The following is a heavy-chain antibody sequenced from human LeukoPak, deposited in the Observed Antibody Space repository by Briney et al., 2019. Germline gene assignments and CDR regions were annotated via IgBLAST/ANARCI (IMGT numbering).Heavy chain of an antibody. Sequence: GGSLRLSCAASGFTFSSYWMSWVRQAPGKGLEWVSYISSSSSTIYYADSVKGRFTISRDNAKNSLYLQMNSLRAEDTAVYYCAELGITMIGGVWGKGTTVTISS. CDR3: AELGITMIGGV. J-gene: IGHJ6*04. CDR1: GFTFSSYW. V-gene: IGHV3-48*04. D-gene: IGHD3-10*02. CDR2: ISSSSSTI.